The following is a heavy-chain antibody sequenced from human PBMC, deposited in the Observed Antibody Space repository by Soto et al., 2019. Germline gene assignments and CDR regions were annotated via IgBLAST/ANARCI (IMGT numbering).Heavy chain of an antibody. D-gene: IGHD2-21*01. CDR1: GFTFNTYD. J-gene: IGHJ5*02. CDR3: VRSGTARLLRHSWFDT. CDR2: ITTSSAYI. V-gene: IGHV3-21*01. Sequence: EVQLVESGGGLVKPGGSLRLSCAASGFTFNTYDMNWVRQAPGKGLEWVSSITTSSAYIYYAHLRKGRITISRDNAKNSLFLQMKSLRAEDTAVYYCVRSGTARLLRHSWFDTWGQGTLVTVSS.